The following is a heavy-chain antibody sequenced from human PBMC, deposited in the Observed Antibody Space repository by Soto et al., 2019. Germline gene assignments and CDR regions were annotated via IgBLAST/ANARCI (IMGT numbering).Heavy chain of an antibody. J-gene: IGHJ6*02. Sequence: QVQLVESGAEVKKPGASVKVSCKASGYTFTNYGISWVRQAPGQGLEWMGWISAYNGNTNYAQKLQGRVTMTTDTSTSTAYMELRSLRSDDTAVYYCASYHLNSYYYGMDVWGQGTTVTVSS. CDR1: GYTFTNYG. CDR2: ISAYNGNT. V-gene: IGHV1-18*01. CDR3: ASYHLNSYYYGMDV.